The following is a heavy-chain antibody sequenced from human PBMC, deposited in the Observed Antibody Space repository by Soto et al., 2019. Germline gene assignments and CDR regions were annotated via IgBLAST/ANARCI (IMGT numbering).Heavy chain of an antibody. J-gene: IGHJ3*02. CDR2: LNAGNSNR. Sequence: ASVKVSCKASGYTFTNNAIHWVRQAPGQRLEWLGWLNAGNSNREYSQKFQGRIIMTKDTSASTAYMELSSLISEDTAVYYCARGYDSVWGSYRSDAFDIWG. V-gene: IGHV1-3*01. CDR1: GYTFTNNA. CDR3: ARGYDSVWGSYRSDAFDI. D-gene: IGHD3-16*02.